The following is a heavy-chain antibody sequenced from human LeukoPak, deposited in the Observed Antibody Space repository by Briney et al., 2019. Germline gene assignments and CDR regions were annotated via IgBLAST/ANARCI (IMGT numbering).Heavy chain of an antibody. CDR3: ARDYYYDSSGYYLPFDY. CDR2: IYYSGTT. CDR1: GGSISSYY. J-gene: IGHJ4*02. D-gene: IGHD3-22*01. V-gene: IGHV4-59*12. Sequence: PSETLSLTCTVSGGSISSYYWSWIRQPPGKGLEWIGYIYYSGTTNYNPSLKSRVTISVDTSKNQFSLKLSSVTAADTAVYYCARDYYYDSSGYYLPFDYWGQGTLVTVSS.